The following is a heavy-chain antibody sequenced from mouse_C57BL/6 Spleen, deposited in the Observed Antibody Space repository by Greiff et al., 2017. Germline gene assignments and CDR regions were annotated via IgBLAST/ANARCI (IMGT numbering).Heavy chain of an antibody. V-gene: IGHV1-69*01. CDR1: GYTFTSYW. D-gene: IGHD6-2*01. CDR3: ARKSHYFDY. J-gene: IGHJ2*01. CDR2: IDPSYSYT. Sequence: QVQLQQPGAELVMPGASVKLSCKSSGYTFTSYWMHWVKQRPGQGLEWIGEIDPSYSYTNYNQKFKGKSTLTVDKSSSTAYMQLSSLTSEDSAVYYCARKSHYFDYWGQGTTLTVSS.